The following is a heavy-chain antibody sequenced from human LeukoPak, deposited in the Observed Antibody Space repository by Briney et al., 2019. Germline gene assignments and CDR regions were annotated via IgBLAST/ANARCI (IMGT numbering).Heavy chain of an antibody. J-gene: IGHJ4*02. D-gene: IGHD3-16*01. CDR1: GFSISRGYY. CDR3: ARLNGGPFDY. V-gene: IGHV4-38-2*01. Sequence: PSDTLSLTCGVSGFSISRGYYWGWIRQPPGKGLEWIGVIFPSGTTIGNPYYNPSLQSRASISIDTSNNRFSLTLSSVTAADTAVYYCARLNGGPFDYWGQGTLVIVSS. CDR2: IFPSGTTIGNP.